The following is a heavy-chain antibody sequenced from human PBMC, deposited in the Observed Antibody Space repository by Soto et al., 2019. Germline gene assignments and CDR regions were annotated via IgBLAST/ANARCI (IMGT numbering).Heavy chain of an antibody. CDR1: GFTFDDYN. D-gene: IGHD5-12*01. V-gene: IGHV3-43*01. J-gene: IGHJ4*02. CDR2: ISWDGGRT. Sequence: GGSLRLSCAPSGFTFDDYNMHWVRQTPGKGLEWVSLISWDGGRTYYADSVKGRFTISRDNSKNSLYLQMNSLRTEDTALYYCAKHSGYCILDYWGQGTLVTVSS. CDR3: AKHSGYCILDY.